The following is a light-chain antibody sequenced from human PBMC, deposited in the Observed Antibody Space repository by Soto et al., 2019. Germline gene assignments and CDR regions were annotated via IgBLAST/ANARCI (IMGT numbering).Light chain of an antibody. J-gene: IGKJ1*01. CDR2: DAS. Sequence: DIQMTQSPSTLSATAGDRVTITCRASQSISSWLAWYQHKPGKAPKLLIYDASNLDSGVPSRFSGSGYGTEFSLTISKLQPDDCATYYCQQYENYWTFGQGTRVEIK. V-gene: IGKV1-5*01. CDR1: QSISSW. CDR3: QQYENYWT.